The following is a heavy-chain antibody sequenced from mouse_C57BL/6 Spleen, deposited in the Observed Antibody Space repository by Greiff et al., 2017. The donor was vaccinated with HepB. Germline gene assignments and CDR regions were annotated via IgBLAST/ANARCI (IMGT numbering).Heavy chain of an antibody. V-gene: IGHV14-4*01. D-gene: IGHD2-4*01. CDR1: GFNIKDDY. J-gene: IGHJ3*01. CDR3: TDYGAY. CDR2: IDPENGDT. Sequence: EVQLQQSGAELVRPGASVKLSCTASGFNIKDDYMHWVKQRPEQGLEWIGWIDPENGDTEYASKFQGKATITADTSSNPAYLQLSSLPSEDTAGYYCTDYGAYWGQGTLVTVSA.